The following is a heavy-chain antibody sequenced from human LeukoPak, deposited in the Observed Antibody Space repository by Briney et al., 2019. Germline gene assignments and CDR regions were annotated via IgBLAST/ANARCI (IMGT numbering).Heavy chain of an antibody. CDR1: GFTFSSYA. Sequence: PGRSLRLSCAASGFTFSSYAMHWVRQAPGKGLEWVAVISYDGSNKYYADSVKGRFTISRDNSKNTLYLQMNSLRAEDTAVYYCARETEPWYNWNDVFSRYGMDVWGQGTTVTVSS. V-gene: IGHV3-30-3*01. CDR2: ISYDGSNK. J-gene: IGHJ6*02. CDR3: ARETEPWYNWNDVFSRYGMDV. D-gene: IGHD1-20*01.